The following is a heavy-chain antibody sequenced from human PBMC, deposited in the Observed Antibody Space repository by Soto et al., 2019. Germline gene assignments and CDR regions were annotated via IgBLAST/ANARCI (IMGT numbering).Heavy chain of an antibody. D-gene: IGHD2-2*01. CDR3: ARGGGDIVVVPAVLNWFDP. Sequence: QVQLVQSGAEVKKPGASVKVSCKASGYTFTSYDINWVRQATGQGLEWMGWMNPNSGNTGYAQKFQDKVTITRTTSMSRAYMELSSLRSEDTAVYYCARGGGDIVVVPAVLNWFDPWGQGTLVTVSS. CDR1: GYTFTSYD. CDR2: MNPNSGNT. V-gene: IGHV1-8*01. J-gene: IGHJ5*02.